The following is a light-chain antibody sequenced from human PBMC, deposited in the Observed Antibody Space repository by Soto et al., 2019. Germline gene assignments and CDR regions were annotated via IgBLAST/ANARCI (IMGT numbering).Light chain of an antibody. V-gene: IGKV3-15*01. J-gene: IGKJ1*01. Sequence: EIVMTQSPATLSVSPGDRATLSCRASQSVSSDLAWYQQKPGQAPRLLIYAASTRATGLAARFSGSGFGTEFTLTISSLQSEDFAVYFCQQYADWPKTFGQGTKVDI. CDR3: QQYADWPKT. CDR2: AAS. CDR1: QSVSSD.